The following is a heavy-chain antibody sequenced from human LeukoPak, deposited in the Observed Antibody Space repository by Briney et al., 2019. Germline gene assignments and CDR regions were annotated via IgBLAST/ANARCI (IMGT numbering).Heavy chain of an antibody. V-gene: IGHV4-59*01. CDR2: IYYSGST. Sequence: SETLSLTCAVSSDSISGYYWSWIRQPPGKGPEWIGYIYYSGSTKYNPSLKSRVTISVDTSKNQFSLRLSSVTAADTAMYYCAREKYGGSNDYWGQGTLVTVSS. CDR1: SDSISGYY. CDR3: AREKYGGSNDY. D-gene: IGHD1-26*01. J-gene: IGHJ4*02.